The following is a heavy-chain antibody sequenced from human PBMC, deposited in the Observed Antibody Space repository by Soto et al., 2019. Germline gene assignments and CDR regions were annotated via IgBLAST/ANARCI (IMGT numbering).Heavy chain of an antibody. J-gene: IGHJ5*01. D-gene: IGHD6-19*01. CDR3: AKDSVAYNGEWDWFDS. CDR2: IGGTGGDT. V-gene: IGHV3-23*01. Sequence: DVQLLESGGGLVQPGGSLRLSCAASGFIFSDYAMTWVRQAPGKGLESVLAIGGTGGDTYYSESVKGRFTISRDNSKNTLYLQMNSLSADDTSVYYCAKDSVAYNGEWDWFDSWGQGTLVTVSS. CDR1: GFIFSDYA.